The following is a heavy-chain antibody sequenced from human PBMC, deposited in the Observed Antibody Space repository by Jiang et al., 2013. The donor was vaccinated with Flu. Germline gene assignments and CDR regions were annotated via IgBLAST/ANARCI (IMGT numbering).Heavy chain of an antibody. CDR1: FSSYA. J-gene: IGHJ6*02. Sequence: FSSYAISWVRQAPGQGLEWMEGSSLSLVQQTTHRSSRGRVTITADESTSTAYMELSSLRSEDTAVYYCARRGGIVGATAPDYYYYGMDVWGQGTTVTVSS. CDR3: ARRGGIVGATAPDYYYYGMDV. V-gene: IGHV1-69*01. D-gene: IGHD1-26*01. CDR2: SSLSLVQ.